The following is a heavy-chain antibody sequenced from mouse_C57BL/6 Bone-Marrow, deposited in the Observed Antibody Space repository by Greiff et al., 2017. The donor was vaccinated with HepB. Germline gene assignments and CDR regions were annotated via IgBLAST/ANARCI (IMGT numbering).Heavy chain of an antibody. CDR3: TSPDGYPYYYAMDY. D-gene: IGHD2-3*01. Sequence: QVHVKQSGAELVRPGASVTLSCKASGYTFTDYEMHWVKQTPVHGLEWIGAIDPETGGTAYNQKFKGKAILTADKSSSTAYMELRSLTSEDSAVYYCTSPDGYPYYYAMDYWGQGTSVTVSS. CDR1: GYTFTDYE. V-gene: IGHV1-15*01. J-gene: IGHJ4*01. CDR2: IDPETGGT.